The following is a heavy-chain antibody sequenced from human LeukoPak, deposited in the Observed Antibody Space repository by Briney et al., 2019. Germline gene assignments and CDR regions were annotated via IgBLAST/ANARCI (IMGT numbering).Heavy chain of an antibody. V-gene: IGHV4-39*01. CDR3: ARHEYSGSYYGLSWFDP. J-gene: IGHJ5*02. Sequence: SETLSLTCTVSGGSISSSGYYWGWIRQPPGKGLEWIASIYYSGSTYYNPSLKSRVTISVDTSKNQLSLKLSSLTSADTAVYYCARHEYSGSYYGLSWFDPWGPGTLVTVSS. D-gene: IGHD1-26*01. CDR2: IYYSGST. CDR1: GGSISSSGYY.